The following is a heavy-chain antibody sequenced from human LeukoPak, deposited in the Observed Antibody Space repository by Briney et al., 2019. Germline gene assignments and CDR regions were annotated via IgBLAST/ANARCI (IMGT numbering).Heavy chain of an antibody. CDR1: GYTFTSYG. V-gene: IGHV1-18*01. J-gene: IGHJ4*02. CDR2: ISACNGNT. CDR3: ARMSVGNGFYYFDY. D-gene: IGHD4-23*01. Sequence: ASVKVSCKASGYTFTSYGISWVRQAPGQGLEWMGWISACNGNTNYAQKLQGRVTMTTDTSTSTAYMELRSLRSDDTAVYYCARMSVGNGFYYFDYWGQGTLVTVSS.